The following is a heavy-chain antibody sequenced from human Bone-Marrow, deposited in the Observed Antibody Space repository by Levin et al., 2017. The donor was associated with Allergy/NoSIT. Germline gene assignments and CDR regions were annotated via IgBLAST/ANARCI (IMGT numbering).Heavy chain of an antibody. CDR3: AKPPGGYYDSSGYPISPPVIYYFDY. CDR2: ISGSGGST. CDR1: GFTFSSYA. V-gene: IGHV3-23*01. J-gene: IGHJ4*02. D-gene: IGHD3-22*01. Sequence: GGSLRLSCAASGFTFSSYAMSWVRQAPGKGLEWVSAISGSGGSTYYADSVKGRFTISRDNSKNTLYLQMNSLRAEDTAVYYCAKPPGGYYDSSGYPISPPVIYYFDYWGQGTLVTVSS.